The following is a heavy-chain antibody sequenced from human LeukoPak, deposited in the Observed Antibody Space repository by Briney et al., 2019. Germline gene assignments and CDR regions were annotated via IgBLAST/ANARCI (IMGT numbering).Heavy chain of an antibody. CDR2: ITGGGDNA. D-gene: IGHD3-22*01. Sequence: GGSLRLSCGASGFTFSSHAMRWLRQTPERGLEWVSAITGGGDNAYYPDTVKGRFTISRDNSKNTLYLQMNNLGAEDTALYYCVSGDTGSGYYYWGQGTLVTVCS. CDR3: VSGDTGSGYYY. CDR1: GFTFSSHA. V-gene: IGHV3-23*01. J-gene: IGHJ4*02.